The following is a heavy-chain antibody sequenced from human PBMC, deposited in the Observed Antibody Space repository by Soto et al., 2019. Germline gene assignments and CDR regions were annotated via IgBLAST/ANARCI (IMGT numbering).Heavy chain of an antibody. D-gene: IGHD3-9*01. J-gene: IGHJ4*02. CDR1: GFTFSSYA. CDR2: ISGSGGST. CDR3: AKYVLRYFDWLYQFDY. V-gene: IGHV3-23*01. Sequence: PGGSLRLSCAASGFTFSSYAMSWARQAPGKGLEWVSAISGSGGSTYYADSVKGRFTISRDNSKNTLYLQMNSLRAEDTAVYYCAKYVLRYFDWLYQFDYWGQGTLVTVSS.